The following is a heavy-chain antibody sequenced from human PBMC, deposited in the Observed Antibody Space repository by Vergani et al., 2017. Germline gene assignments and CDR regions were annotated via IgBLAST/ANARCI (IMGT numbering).Heavy chain of an antibody. CDR1: GFTFNSYG. Sequence: VQLLESGGGSAQPGGSLRLSCSASGFTFNSYGMHWVRQAPGKGLEWVASIRSDESRRYYGDSMEGPFTISRDNSKNTLYLQMNSLRAEDTAVYYCALLYSSGRYPLDYWGQGTLVTVSS. D-gene: IGHD6-19*01. CDR3: ALLYSSGRYPLDY. CDR2: IRSDESRR. J-gene: IGHJ4*02. V-gene: IGHV3-30*02.